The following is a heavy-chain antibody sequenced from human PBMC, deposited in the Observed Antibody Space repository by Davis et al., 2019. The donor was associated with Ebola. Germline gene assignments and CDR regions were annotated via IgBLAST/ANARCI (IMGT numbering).Heavy chain of an antibody. V-gene: IGHV4-39*01. CDR1: GGSTSSTSYY. Sequence: SDLLSPPFPVPGGSTSSTSYYWGSIRQPPGKGPEWLGSIYSSGSTYYNPSLKSRVTISVDTSKNQCSLKLSSVTAADTAVYYCARARGYSYGYRDYYYGMDVWGQGTTVTVSS. D-gene: IGHD5-18*01. CDR3: ARARGYSYGYRDYYYGMDV. J-gene: IGHJ6*02. CDR2: IYSSGST.